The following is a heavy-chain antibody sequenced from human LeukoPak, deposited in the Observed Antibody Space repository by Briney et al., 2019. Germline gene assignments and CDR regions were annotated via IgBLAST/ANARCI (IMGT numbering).Heavy chain of an antibody. V-gene: IGHV4-59*12. D-gene: IGHD4-23*01. CDR2: IYYSGST. CDR3: ARDGAIGGTFHWFDP. Sequence: SETLSLTCSVSGGSISSYYWSWIRQPPGKGLEWFGYIYYSGSTNYKSPLKSRVTMSGDTSKNQFSLELRSVTAADTAVYYCARDGAIGGTFHWFDPWGQGTLVTVSS. CDR1: GGSISSYY. J-gene: IGHJ5*02.